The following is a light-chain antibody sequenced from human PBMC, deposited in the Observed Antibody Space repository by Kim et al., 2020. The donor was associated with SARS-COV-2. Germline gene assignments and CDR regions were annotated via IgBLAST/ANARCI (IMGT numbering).Light chain of an antibody. J-gene: IGKJ1*01. CDR1: QRISSNY. V-gene: IGKV3-20*01. CDR2: GAS. Sequence: SPGERATLSCRTRQRISSNYLAWYQHRPGQAPRLVLSGASSRATGIPERFSGDGSGTEFTLIITKLEPEDFAMYYCQQYGSSPPTFGQGTKVEIK. CDR3: QQYGSSPPT.